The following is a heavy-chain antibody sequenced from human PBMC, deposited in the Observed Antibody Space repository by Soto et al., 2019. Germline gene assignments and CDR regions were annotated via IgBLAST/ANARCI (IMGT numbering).Heavy chain of an antibody. Sequence: ESVGGLVQPGGSLRLSCAASGFTFSSYAMSWVRQAPGKGLEWVSAISGSGGSTYYADSVKGRFTISRDNSKNTLYLQMNSLRAEDTAVYYCAKDHDGYSSSWYGYYYGMDVWGQGTTVTVSS. D-gene: IGHD6-13*01. CDR2: ISGSGGST. CDR3: AKDHDGYSSSWYGYYYGMDV. J-gene: IGHJ6*02. V-gene: IGHV3-23*01. CDR1: GFTFSSYA.